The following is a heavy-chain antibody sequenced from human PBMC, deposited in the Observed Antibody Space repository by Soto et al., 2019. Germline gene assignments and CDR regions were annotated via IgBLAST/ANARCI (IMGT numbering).Heavy chain of an antibody. D-gene: IGHD1-26*01. V-gene: IGHV3-74*01. CDR3: ARVRPPVSSSSMDV. J-gene: IGHJ6*02. CDR1: GFTFSSYW. CDR2: INSDGSST. Sequence: EVQLVESGGGLVQPGGSLRLSCAASGFTFSSYWMHWVRQAPGKGLVWVSRINSDGSSTSYADSVKGRFTISRDNAKNRLYLQMNGLRAEDTDVYYCARVRPPVSSSSMDVWGQGTTVTVSS.